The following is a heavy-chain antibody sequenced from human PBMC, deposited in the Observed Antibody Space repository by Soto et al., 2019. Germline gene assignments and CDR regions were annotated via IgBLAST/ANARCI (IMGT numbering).Heavy chain of an antibody. Sequence: SETLSLTCAVSGGSISSSNWWSWVRKPPGKGLEWIGEIYHSGSTNYNPSLKSRVTISVDKSKNQFSLKLSSVTAADTAVYYCARSPDSSGYYPRRYYYGMDVWGQGTTVT. CDR1: GGSISSSNW. CDR3: ARSPDSSGYYPRRYYYGMDV. CDR2: IYHSGST. D-gene: IGHD3-22*01. V-gene: IGHV4-4*02. J-gene: IGHJ6*02.